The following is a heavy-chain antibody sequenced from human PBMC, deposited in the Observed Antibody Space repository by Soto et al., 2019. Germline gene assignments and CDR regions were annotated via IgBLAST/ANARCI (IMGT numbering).Heavy chain of an antibody. CDR2: INPNSGGT. Sequence: ASVNVSCKSSGYTFTGYYMHWVRQAPGQGLECMGWINPNSGGTNYAQKFQGWVTMTRDTSISTAYMELSRLRSDDTAVYYCARDSSPSYYCSGGSCYPGGYYYYGMDVWGQGTTVTVSS. CDR3: ARDSSPSYYCSGGSCYPGGYYYYGMDV. V-gene: IGHV1-2*04. D-gene: IGHD2-15*01. CDR1: GYTFTGYY. J-gene: IGHJ6*02.